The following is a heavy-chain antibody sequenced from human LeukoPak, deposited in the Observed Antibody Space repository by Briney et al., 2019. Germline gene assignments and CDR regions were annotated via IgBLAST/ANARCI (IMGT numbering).Heavy chain of an antibody. J-gene: IGHJ4*02. Sequence: QAGGSLRLSCAASGFTFSSYAMSWVRQAPGKGLEWVSAISGSGGSTYYADSVKGRFTISRDNSKNTLYLQMNSLRAEDTAVYYCAKDHSSSPLSHFDYWGQGTLVTVSS. V-gene: IGHV3-23*01. CDR1: GFTFSSYA. D-gene: IGHD6-13*01. CDR3: AKDHSSSPLSHFDY. CDR2: ISGSGGST.